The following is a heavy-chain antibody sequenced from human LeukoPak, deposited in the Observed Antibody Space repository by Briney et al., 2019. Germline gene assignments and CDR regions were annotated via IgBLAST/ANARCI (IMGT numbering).Heavy chain of an antibody. V-gene: IGHV1-2*06. Sequence: ASVKVSCKASGGSFSSYAINWVRQAPGQGLEWMGRINPNSGGTNYAQKFQGRVTMTRDTSISTAYMELSRLRSDDTAVYYCARKRRYCSGGSCYSGFDYWGQGTLVTVSS. D-gene: IGHD2-15*01. J-gene: IGHJ4*02. CDR2: INPNSGGT. CDR3: ARKRRYCSGGSCYSGFDY. CDR1: GGSFSSYA.